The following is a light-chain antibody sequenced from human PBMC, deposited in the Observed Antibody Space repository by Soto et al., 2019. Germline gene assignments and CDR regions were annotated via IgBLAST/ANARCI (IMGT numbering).Light chain of an antibody. V-gene: IGKV1-39*01. CDR2: AAS. CDR3: QQSYSTLWT. CDR1: QSISSY. J-gene: IGKJ1*01. Sequence: DIQMTQSPSTLSVSVGDRVTITCRASQSISSYFNCYQQNPGKAPKLLIYAASSFQSGLPSRFSGSGSGTDFTPTISSLQPEDFATYYCQQSYSTLWTFGQGTKVDIK.